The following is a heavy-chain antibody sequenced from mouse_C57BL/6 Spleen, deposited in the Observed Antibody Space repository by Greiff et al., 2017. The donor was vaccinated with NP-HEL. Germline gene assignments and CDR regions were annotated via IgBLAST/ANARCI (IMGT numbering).Heavy chain of an antibody. Sequence: QVQLKQPGAELVMPGASVKLSCKASGYTFTSYWMHWVKQRPGQGLEWIGEIDPSDSYTNYNQKFKGKSTLTVDKSSSTAYMQLSSLTSEDSAVYYCARGYDHAMDYWGQGTSVTVSS. D-gene: IGHD2-3*01. J-gene: IGHJ4*01. CDR3: ARGYDHAMDY. CDR1: GYTFTSYW. V-gene: IGHV1-69*01. CDR2: IDPSDSYT.